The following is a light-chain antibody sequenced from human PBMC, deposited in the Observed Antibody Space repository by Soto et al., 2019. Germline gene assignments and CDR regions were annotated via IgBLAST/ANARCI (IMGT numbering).Light chain of an antibody. CDR1: SSNIGAGYE. CDR3: QSYDSGLSAYV. V-gene: IGLV1-40*01. Sequence: QSVLTQPPSVSEAPGQRVTISCTGSSSNIGAGYEAHWYQQVPGTAPKLLIYENNNRPSGVPDRFSGSKSGTSASLAITGLQAEDEAEYYCQSYDSGLSAYVFGTGTKLTVL. J-gene: IGLJ1*01. CDR2: ENN.